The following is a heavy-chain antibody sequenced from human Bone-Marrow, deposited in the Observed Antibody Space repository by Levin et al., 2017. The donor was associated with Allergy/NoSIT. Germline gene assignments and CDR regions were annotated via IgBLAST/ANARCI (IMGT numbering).Heavy chain of an antibody. CDR1: GFTPNNAW. CDR3: STVRYCTSGVCYARYYYYYGMDV. V-gene: IGHV3-15*07. CDR2: FKGKTDGGTT. J-gene: IGHJ6*02. D-gene: IGHD2-8*01. Sequence: GESLKISCAVSGFTPNNAWINWVRQAPGKGLEWVGRFKGKTDGGTTDYAAPVKGRFTISRDDSKNMLYLQMNSLKTEDTAVYYCSTVRYCTSGVCYARYYYYYGMDVWGQGTTVTVSS.